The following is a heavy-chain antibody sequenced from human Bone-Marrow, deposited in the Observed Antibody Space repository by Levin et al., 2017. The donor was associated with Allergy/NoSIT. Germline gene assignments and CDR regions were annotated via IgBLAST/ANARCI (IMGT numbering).Heavy chain of an antibody. J-gene: IGHJ5*02. CDR2: IYHNENV. D-gene: IGHD1-1*01. V-gene: IGHV4-30-4*01. CDR3: ARCIGSSFFGFDP. CDR1: GDSISSGDYY. Sequence: PSETLSLTCIVSGDSISSGDYYWSWIRQPPGKGLEWIGYIYHNENVYYNPSLKSRVTISIDTSKNQFSLKLTSVTAADTAVYYCARCIGSSFFGFDPWGQGSLVTVSS.